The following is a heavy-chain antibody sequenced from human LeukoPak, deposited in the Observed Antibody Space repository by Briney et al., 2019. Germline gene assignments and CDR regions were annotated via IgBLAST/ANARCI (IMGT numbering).Heavy chain of an antibody. CDR3: TRDRGWQQFDY. V-gene: IGHV3-7*01. CDR2: IKEDGSET. J-gene: IGHJ4*02. Sequence: GGSLRLSCAASAFTFSDYWMTWVRQAPGKGLERVANIKEDGSETYYVDSVKGRFTISRDNAKNSLYLQMSSLRDDDTAVYYCTRDRGWQQFDYWGQGTLVTVSS. D-gene: IGHD5-24*01. CDR1: AFTFSDYW.